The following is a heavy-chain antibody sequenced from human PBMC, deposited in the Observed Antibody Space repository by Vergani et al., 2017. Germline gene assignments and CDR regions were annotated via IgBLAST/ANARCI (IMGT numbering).Heavy chain of an antibody. J-gene: IGHJ4*02. Sequence: EVQLLESGGGLVQPGGSLRLSCAASGFTFSSYAMSWVRQAPGKGLEWVSAISGSGGRTYYADSVKGRFTISRDNSKNTLYLKMNSLRAEATAVYYCATSPYSGSYYGRPMAIDYWGQGTLVTVSS. D-gene: IGHD1-26*01. CDR3: ATSPYSGSYYGRPMAIDY. V-gene: IGHV3-23*01. CDR1: GFTFSSYA. CDR2: ISGSGGRT.